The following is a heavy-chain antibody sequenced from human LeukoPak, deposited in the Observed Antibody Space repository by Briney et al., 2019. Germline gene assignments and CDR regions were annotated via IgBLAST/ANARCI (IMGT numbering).Heavy chain of an antibody. D-gene: IGHD3-10*01. CDR1: GFTFSNYW. CDR3: ARESGEFDY. J-gene: IGHJ4*02. CDR2: IWYDGSNK. Sequence: GGSLRLSCAASGFTFSNYWMIWVRQAPGKGLEWVAVIWYDGSNKYYADSVKGRFTISRDNSKNTLYLQMNSLRAEDTAVYYCARESGEFDYWGQGTLVTVSS. V-gene: IGHV3-33*08.